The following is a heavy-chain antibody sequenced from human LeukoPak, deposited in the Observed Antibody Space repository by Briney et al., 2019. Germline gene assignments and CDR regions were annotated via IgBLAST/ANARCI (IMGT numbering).Heavy chain of an antibody. CDR2: ITSSSSYR. CDR1: VFTFSSYS. D-gene: IGHD5-12*01. CDR3: ARDWLPDAFDI. V-gene: IGHV3-21*01. Sequence: GGSLRLSCAASVFTFSSYSTNWVREAPGKGLECGSSITSSSSYRYYADTVKGRFTISRDNSKNTLYLQMNSLRAEDTAVYYCARDWLPDAFDIWGQGTMVTVSS. J-gene: IGHJ3*02.